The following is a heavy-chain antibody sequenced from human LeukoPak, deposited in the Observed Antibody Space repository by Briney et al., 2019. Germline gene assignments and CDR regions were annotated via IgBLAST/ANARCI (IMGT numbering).Heavy chain of an antibody. Sequence: GGSLRLSCAASGFTFSSYSMSWVRQAPGKGLEWVGLMKSKPEGGTTFYAAPVRGRFTISRDDSRNTLYLQMTSLTIGDTGVYYCTTGNPWGQGTLVTVSS. CDR1: GFTFSSYS. CDR3: TTGNP. J-gene: IGHJ5*02. V-gene: IGHV3-15*01. CDR2: MKSKPEGGTT.